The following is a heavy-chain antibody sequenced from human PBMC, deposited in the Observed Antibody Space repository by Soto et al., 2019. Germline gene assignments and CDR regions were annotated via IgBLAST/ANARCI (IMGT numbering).Heavy chain of an antibody. J-gene: IGHJ6*02. CDR3: ARGKAVAGTFFYYYYGMDV. CDR1: GDSVSSNSAA. D-gene: IGHD6-19*01. CDR2: TYYRSKWYN. Sequence: SQTLSLTCAISGDSVSSNSAAWNWISQSPSRGLEWLGRTYYRSKWYNDYAVSVESRITINPDTSKTQFSLQLNSVTPEDTAVYYCARGKAVAGTFFYYYYGMDVWGQGTTVTVSS. V-gene: IGHV6-1*01.